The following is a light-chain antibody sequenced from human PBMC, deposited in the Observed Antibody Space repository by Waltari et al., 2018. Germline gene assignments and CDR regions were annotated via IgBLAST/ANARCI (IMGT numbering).Light chain of an antibody. Sequence: QSALTQPASVSGSPGQSITISCTGTSSDVGGYACVSWYQHHRDKSPKLLIFDVSHRPSGASDRFSGSKSGNTASLTIAGLQAGDEADYYCSSKTSSSTVLFGGGTKLTVL. CDR3: SSKTSSSTVL. CDR2: DVS. V-gene: IGLV2-14*03. J-gene: IGLJ2*01. CDR1: SSDVGGYAC.